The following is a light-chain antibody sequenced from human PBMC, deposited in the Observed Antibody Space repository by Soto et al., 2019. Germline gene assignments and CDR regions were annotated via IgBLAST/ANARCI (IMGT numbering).Light chain of an antibody. V-gene: IGKV1-5*01. Sequence: DIQMTQSPSTLQASVGDRVTISCRASQTVERWLAWYQQKPGKAPKLLISDVSSLERGVPSRFSGSGSATEFTLTISGLQSDDFATYYCQQYKDYVWTFGQGTKV. J-gene: IGKJ1*01. CDR2: DVS. CDR1: QTVERW. CDR3: QQYKDYVWT.